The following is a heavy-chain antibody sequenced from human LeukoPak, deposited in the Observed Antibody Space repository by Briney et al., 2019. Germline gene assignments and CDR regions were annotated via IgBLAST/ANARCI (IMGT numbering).Heavy chain of an antibody. D-gene: IGHD3-10*01. CDR1: GLTFSSYA. V-gene: IGHV3-23*01. Sequence: SGGSLRLSCAASGLTFSSYAMSCVRQAPGKGLEWVSAISGSGGSTYYADSVKGRFTISRDNSKNTLYLQMNSLRAEDTAVYYCAKDRYYGSGSYYAYYYYGMDVWGQGTTVTVSS. CDR2: ISGSGGST. J-gene: IGHJ6*02. CDR3: AKDRYYGSGSYYAYYYYGMDV.